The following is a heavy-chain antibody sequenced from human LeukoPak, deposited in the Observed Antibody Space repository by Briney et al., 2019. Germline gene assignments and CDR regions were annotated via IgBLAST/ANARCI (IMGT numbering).Heavy chain of an antibody. V-gene: IGHV4-61*02. CDR2: IYTSGST. Sequence: SETLSLTCTVSGGSISSGSYYWSWIRQPAGKGLEWIGRIYTSGSTNYNPSLKSRVTISVDTSKNQFSLKLSSVTAADTAVYYCARASGYYDSSGYITDWFDPWGQGTLVTVSS. D-gene: IGHD3-22*01. CDR1: GGSISSGSYY. CDR3: ARASGYYDSSGYITDWFDP. J-gene: IGHJ5*02.